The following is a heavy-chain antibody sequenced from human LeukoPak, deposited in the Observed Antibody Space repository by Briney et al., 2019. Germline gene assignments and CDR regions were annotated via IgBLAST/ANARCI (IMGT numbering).Heavy chain of an antibody. D-gene: IGHD3-22*01. CDR3: ARPTRGSSGYYSPSRYFQH. Sequence: SETLSLTCAVYGGSFSGYYWSWIRQPPGKGLEWMGEINHSGSTNYNPSLKSRVTISVDTSKNQFSLKLSSVTAADTAVYYCARPTRGSSGYYSPSRYFQHWGQGTLVTVSS. CDR2: INHSGST. J-gene: IGHJ1*01. V-gene: IGHV4-34*01. CDR1: GGSFSGYY.